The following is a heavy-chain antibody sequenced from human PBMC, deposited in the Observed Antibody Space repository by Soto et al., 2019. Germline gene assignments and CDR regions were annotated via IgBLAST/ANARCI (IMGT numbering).Heavy chain of an antibody. CDR3: SRDGRVGGIDY. Sequence: PGWSLRLSCAASGFTFSIHEMNWVRQAPGKGLEWVSYISSIGVATYYADSVKGRFTISRDNAENSLDLQMNRLRAEDTAVYYCSRDGRVGGIDYWGQGTPVTVSS. J-gene: IGHJ4*02. D-gene: IGHD6-19*01. CDR2: ISSIGVAT. CDR1: GFTFSIHE. V-gene: IGHV3-48*03.